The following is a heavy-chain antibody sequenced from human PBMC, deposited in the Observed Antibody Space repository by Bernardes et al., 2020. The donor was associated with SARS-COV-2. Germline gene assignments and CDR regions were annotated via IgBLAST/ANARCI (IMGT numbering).Heavy chain of an antibody. D-gene: IGHD3-10*01. J-gene: IGHJ5*02. CDR2: IYYSGST. V-gene: IGHV4-39*01. CDR3: ARHQVLLWFGELLYSDWFDP. CDR1: GGSISSSSYY. Sequence: SETLSLTCTVSGGSISSSSYYWGWIRQPPGKGLEWIGSIYYSGSTYYNPSLKSRVTISVDTSKNQFSLKLSSVTAADTAVYYCARHQVLLWFGELLYSDWFDPWGQGTLVTVSS.